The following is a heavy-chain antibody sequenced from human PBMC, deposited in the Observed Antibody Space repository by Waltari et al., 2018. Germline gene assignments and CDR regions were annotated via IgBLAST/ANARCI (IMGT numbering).Heavy chain of an antibody. Sequence: QVQLVQSGAEVKKPGSSVKVSCKASGGTFSSYAISWVRQAPGQGLEWMGRIIPIFGTANYGQKFQGRVTITADKSTSTAYMELSSLRSEDTAVDYCAREGAAAGRIYWFDPWGQGTLVTVSS. D-gene: IGHD6-13*01. J-gene: IGHJ5*02. V-gene: IGHV1-69*08. CDR3: AREGAAAGRIYWFDP. CDR2: IIPIFGTA. CDR1: GGTFSSYA.